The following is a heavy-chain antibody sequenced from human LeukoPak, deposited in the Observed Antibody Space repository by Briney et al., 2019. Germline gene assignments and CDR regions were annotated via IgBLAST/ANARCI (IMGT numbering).Heavy chain of an antibody. CDR1: GFTFSSYW. Sequence: GESLRLSCAASGFTFSSYWMHWVRQAPGKGLVWVSRIKSDGGSTSYADSVKGRFTISRDNAKNTLYLQMNSLRPEDTAVYYCARNDYLQDWGQGTLVT. V-gene: IGHV3-74*01. CDR2: IKSDGGST. CDR3: ARNDYLQD. J-gene: IGHJ1*01.